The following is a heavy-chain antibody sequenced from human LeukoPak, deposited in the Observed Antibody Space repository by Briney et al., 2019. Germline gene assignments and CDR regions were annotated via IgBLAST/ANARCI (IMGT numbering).Heavy chain of an antibody. CDR3: ASAYCSGGSCSRIIWDY. CDR1: GGTFSSYA. D-gene: IGHD2-15*01. J-gene: IGHJ4*02. CDR2: IIPVLGIA. V-gene: IGHV1-69*04. Sequence: SVKVSCKASGGTFSSYAISWVRQAPGQGLEWMGRIIPVLGIANYAQKFQGRVTITADKSTSTAYMELSSLRSEDTAVYYCASAYCSGGSCSRIIWDYWGQGTLVTVSS.